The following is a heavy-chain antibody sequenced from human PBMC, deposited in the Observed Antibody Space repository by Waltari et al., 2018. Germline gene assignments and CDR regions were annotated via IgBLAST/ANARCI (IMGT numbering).Heavy chain of an antibody. Sequence: QLQLQESGSGLVKPSQTLSLTCAASGGSVSSGSYSCRWIRPPPGRGLEWIGYIYHSGSTYYNPSLKSRVTISVDRSKNQFSLRLSSVTAADTAVYYCARVAAMEWDSSAYLQDWGQGTLVTVSS. CDR1: GGSVSSGSYS. D-gene: IGHD3-22*01. J-gene: IGHJ1*01. CDR2: IYHSGST. V-gene: IGHV4-30-2*01. CDR3: ARVAAMEWDSSAYLQD.